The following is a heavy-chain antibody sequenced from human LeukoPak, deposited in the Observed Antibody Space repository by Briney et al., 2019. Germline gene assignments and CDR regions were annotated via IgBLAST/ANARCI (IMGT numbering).Heavy chain of an antibody. CDR3: ARDRNYYDSSGYYYGGDAFDI. J-gene: IGHJ3*02. D-gene: IGHD3-22*01. Sequence: GGSLRLSGAASGFTFSSYSMNWVRQAPGKGLEWVSSITSSSSYIYYADSVKGRFTISRDDAKNSLYLQMNSLRAEDTAIYYCARDRNYYDSSGYYYGGDAFDIWGQGTMVTVSS. V-gene: IGHV3-21*01. CDR1: GFTFSSYS. CDR2: ITSSSSYI.